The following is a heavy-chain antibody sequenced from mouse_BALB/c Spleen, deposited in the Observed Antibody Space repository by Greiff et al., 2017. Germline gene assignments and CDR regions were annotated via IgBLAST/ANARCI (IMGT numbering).Heavy chain of an antibody. CDR3: ARSGYYGSSYVRYAMDY. CDR1: GYTFSSYW. D-gene: IGHD1-1*01. V-gene: IGHV1-9*01. CDR2: ILPGSGST. J-gene: IGHJ4*01. Sequence: VQLQQSGAELMKPGASVKISCKATGYTFSSYWIEWVKQRPGHGLEWIGEILPGSGSTNYNEKFKGKATFTADTSSNTAYMQLSSLTSEDSAVYYCARSGYYGSSYVRYAMDYWGQGTSVTVSS.